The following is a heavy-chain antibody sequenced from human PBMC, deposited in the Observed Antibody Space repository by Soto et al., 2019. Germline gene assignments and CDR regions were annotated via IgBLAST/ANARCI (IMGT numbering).Heavy chain of an antibody. CDR2: MNPNSGNT. J-gene: IGHJ5*02. V-gene: IGHV1-8*01. CDR3: ARSHLKTYYDFWSGSQKPNWFDP. CDR1: GYTFTSYD. Sequence: GASVKVSCKASGYTFTSYDINWVRQATGQGLEWMGWMNPNSGNTGYAQKFQGRVTMTRNTSISTAYMELSSLRSEDTAVYYCARSHLKTYYDFWSGSQKPNWFDPWGQGTLVTVSS. D-gene: IGHD3-3*01.